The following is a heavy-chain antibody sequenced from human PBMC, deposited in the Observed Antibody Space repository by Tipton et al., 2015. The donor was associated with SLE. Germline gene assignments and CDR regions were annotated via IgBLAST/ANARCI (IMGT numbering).Heavy chain of an antibody. CDR1: GGSFSGYY. J-gene: IGHJ4*02. CDR2: INHSGST. V-gene: IGHV4-34*01. CDR3: ARGPFCSSTSCPGNY. D-gene: IGHD2-2*01. Sequence: TLSLTCAVYGGSFSGYYWSWIRQPPGKGLEWIGEINHSGSTNYNPSLKSRVTISVDTSKNQFSLKLSSVTAADTAVYYCARGPFCSSTSCPGNYWGQGTLVTVSS.